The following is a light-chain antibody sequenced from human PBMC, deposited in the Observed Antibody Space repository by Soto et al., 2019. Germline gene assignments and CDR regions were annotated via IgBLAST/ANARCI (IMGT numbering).Light chain of an antibody. CDR3: QAYDTSLRGVV. J-gene: IGLJ3*02. CDR2: GNN. CDR1: SSNIGAGYD. Sequence: QSVLTQPPSVSGAPGQRVTIPCTGSSSNIGAGYDVHWYQQRPGAAPKLLNYGNNNRTSGVPDRFSASKAGTSASLAITGLQAEDEADYSGQAYDTSLRGVVVGGGTKLAVL. V-gene: IGLV1-40*01.